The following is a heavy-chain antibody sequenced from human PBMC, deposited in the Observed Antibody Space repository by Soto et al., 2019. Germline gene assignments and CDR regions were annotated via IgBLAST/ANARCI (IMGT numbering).Heavy chain of an antibody. CDR3: ARGARRAGPKGGYYYYGMDG. Sequence: PSETLSLTCAVYGGSFSGYYWSWIRQPPGKGLGWIGEINHRGSTNYNPSLKSRVTISVDTSNNQFSLKLSSVTAADTAVYYCARGARRAGPKGGYYYYGMDGWGQGTTVTVSS. J-gene: IGHJ6*02. CDR2: INHRGST. D-gene: IGHD3-10*01. V-gene: IGHV4-34*01. CDR1: GGSFSGYY.